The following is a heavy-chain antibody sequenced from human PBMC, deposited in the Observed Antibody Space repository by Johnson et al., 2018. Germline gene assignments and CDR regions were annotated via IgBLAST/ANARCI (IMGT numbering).Heavy chain of an antibody. J-gene: IGHJ6*02. Sequence: VQLLESGAEVKKPGASVKVSCKASGYPFNSYDINWVRQATGQGLEWMGWMNPKRGNQGYAQKFQGRVTMTRNTSISTAYMGLRSLRSGDTAVYYCARCGNNGRWHYYHAMDVWGQGTTVTVSS. CDR2: MNPKRGNQ. CDR1: GYPFNSYD. V-gene: IGHV1-8*01. CDR3: ARCGNNGRWHYYHAMDV. D-gene: IGHD1/OR15-1a*01.